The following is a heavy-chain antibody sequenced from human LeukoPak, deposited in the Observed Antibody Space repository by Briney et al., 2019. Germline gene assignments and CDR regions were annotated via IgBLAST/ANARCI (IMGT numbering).Heavy chain of an antibody. CDR2: INSDGSST. CDR3: ARSYSSWYSFDY. V-gene: IGHV3-74*01. Sequence: GGSLRLSCAASGYTLSIYWMHWVRQAPGKGLVWVSRINSDGSSTSYADSVKGRFTISRDNAKNTLYLQMNSLRAEDTAVYYCARSYSSWYSFDYWGQGTMVTVSS. CDR1: GYTLSIYW. J-gene: IGHJ4*02. D-gene: IGHD6-13*01.